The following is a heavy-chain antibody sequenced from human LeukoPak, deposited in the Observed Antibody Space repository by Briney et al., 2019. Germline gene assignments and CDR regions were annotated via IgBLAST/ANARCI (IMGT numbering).Heavy chain of an antibody. CDR1: TGSMPTYY. CDR2: IWNSGIT. Sequence: SSETLSLTCTVSTGSMPTYYWSWIRQPPGKGLEWIGFIWNSGITNYNPSLKSRITISADTSKTQFSLKLSSVTAAETAVYYCARLVYDTSDYYYFDHWGQGTLVTVSS. CDR3: ARLVYDTSDYYYFDH. D-gene: IGHD3-22*01. J-gene: IGHJ4*02. V-gene: IGHV4-59*08.